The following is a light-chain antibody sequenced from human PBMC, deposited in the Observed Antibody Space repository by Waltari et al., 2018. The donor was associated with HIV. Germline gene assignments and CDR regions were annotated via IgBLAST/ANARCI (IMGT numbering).Light chain of an antibody. CDR3: QVWDSTTDHWV. CDR1: NIGSKN. CDR2: DDS. J-gene: IGLJ3*02. Sequence: SNVLTQPPSVSVAPGKTASIPCGGNNIGSKNVHWYQQKPGQAPVLVIYDDSDRPSGIPERFSGSKSGNTATLTISRVEAGDEADYYCQVWDSTTDHWVFGGGTKLTVL. V-gene: IGLV3-21*04.